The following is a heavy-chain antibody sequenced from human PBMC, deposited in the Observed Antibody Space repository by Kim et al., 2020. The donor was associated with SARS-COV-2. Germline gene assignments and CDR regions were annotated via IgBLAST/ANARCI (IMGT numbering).Heavy chain of an antibody. Sequence: SETLSLTCTVSGGSISSYYWSWIRQPPGKGLEWIGYIYYSGSTNYNPSLKSRVTISVDTSKNQFSLKLSSVTAADTAVYYCARSKWELLYAFDIWGQGTMVTVSS. J-gene: IGHJ3*02. CDR1: GGSISSYY. D-gene: IGHD1-26*01. CDR2: IYYSGST. V-gene: IGHV4-59*13. CDR3: ARSKWELLYAFDI.